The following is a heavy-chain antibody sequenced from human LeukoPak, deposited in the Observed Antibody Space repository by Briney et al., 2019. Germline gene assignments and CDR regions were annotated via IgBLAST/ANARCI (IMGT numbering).Heavy chain of an antibody. J-gene: IGHJ4*02. CDR1: GGSISSGEYY. D-gene: IGHD3-9*01. CDR2: IYYSGTT. V-gene: IGHV4-30-4*01. CDR3: ARDRYFIGFDY. Sequence: SETLSLTCSVSGGSISSGEYYWSWIRQPPGKGLEWIGHIYYSGTTDYNPTLRSRVSISVDTSKNQFSLKLSSVTAADTAVYYCARDRYFIGFDYWGQGTLVTVSS.